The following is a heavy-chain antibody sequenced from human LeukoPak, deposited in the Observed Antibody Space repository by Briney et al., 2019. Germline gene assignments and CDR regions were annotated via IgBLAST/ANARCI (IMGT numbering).Heavy chain of an antibody. V-gene: IGHV3-9*01. D-gene: IGHD6-6*01. CDR1: GFTFDDYA. Sequence: AGGSLRLSCAASGFTFDDYAMHWVRQVPGKGLEWVSGISWNSGSIGYADSVKGRFTISRDNAKNSLYLQMNSLRAEDTAVYYCARDGGSSGTGAYYMDVWGKGTTVTVSS. J-gene: IGHJ6*03. CDR3: ARDGGSSGTGAYYMDV. CDR2: ISWNSGSI.